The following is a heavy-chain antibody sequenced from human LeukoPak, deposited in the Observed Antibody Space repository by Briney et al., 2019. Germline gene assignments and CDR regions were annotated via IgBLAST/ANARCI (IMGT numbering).Heavy chain of an antibody. CDR1: GFTFSDHY. CDR3: ARTGFWNGYSFDS. D-gene: IGHD3-3*01. CDR2: IGTAYSAV. Sequence: PGGSLRLSCAASGFTFSDHYMGWIRQAPGEGLEWVSYIGTAYSAVYADSAKGRFTISRDNAKNSLSLQMNSLRAEDSAVYYCARTGFWNGYSFDSWGQGTLVTVSS. V-gene: IGHV3-11*04. J-gene: IGHJ4*02.